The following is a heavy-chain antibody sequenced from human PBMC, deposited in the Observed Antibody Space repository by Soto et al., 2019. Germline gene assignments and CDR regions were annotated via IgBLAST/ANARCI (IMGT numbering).Heavy chain of an antibody. CDR1: GYTFTSYG. D-gene: IGHD3-10*01. Sequence: ASLKVSCKASGYTFTSYGISWVRQAPGQGLEWMGWISAYNGNTNYAQKLQGRVTMTTDTSTSTAYMELRSLRSDDTAVYYCARLGGSGSNYYYYYYMDDWGKGTTVTVSS. J-gene: IGHJ6*03. CDR3: ARLGGSGSNYYYYYYMDD. V-gene: IGHV1-18*01. CDR2: ISAYNGNT.